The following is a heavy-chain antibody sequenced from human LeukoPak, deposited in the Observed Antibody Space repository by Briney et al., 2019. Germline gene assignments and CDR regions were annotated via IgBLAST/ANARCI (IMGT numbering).Heavy chain of an antibody. Sequence: GGSLRLSCAASGFTFSSYEMNWVRQAPGKGLEGVAYISSSGSNIYYADSVKGRFTISRDNAKNSLFLQMNTLRAEDTAAYYCARGGPYYYDSSGYYPFDYWGQGTLVTVSS. CDR3: ARGGPYYYDSSGYYPFDY. CDR2: ISSSGSNI. V-gene: IGHV3-48*03. D-gene: IGHD3-22*01. CDR1: GFTFSSYE. J-gene: IGHJ4*02.